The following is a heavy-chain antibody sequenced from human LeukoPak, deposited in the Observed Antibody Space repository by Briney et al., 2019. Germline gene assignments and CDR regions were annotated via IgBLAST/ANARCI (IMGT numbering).Heavy chain of an antibody. J-gene: IGHJ4*02. V-gene: IGHV3-23*01. CDR3: AKVETSGGANCYALDY. CDR1: GFTFSSYA. Sequence: GGSLRLSCAASGFTFSSYAMTWVRQAPDKGPEWVSAISGSDGSTYYTDSVKGRFTISRDDSQNTLYLQMNSLSAEDTAVYYCAKVETSGGANCYALDYWGQGTLVTVSS. D-gene: IGHD2-2*01. CDR2: ISGSDGST.